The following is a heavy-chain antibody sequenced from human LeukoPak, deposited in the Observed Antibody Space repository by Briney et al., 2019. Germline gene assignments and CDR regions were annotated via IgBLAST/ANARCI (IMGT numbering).Heavy chain of an antibody. CDR3: ARDAYCSSTSCYEIDY. Sequence: PGGSPRLSCAASGFTFSSYGMHWVRQAPGKGLEWVAVIWYDGSNKYYADSVKGRFTISRDNSKNTLYLQMNSLRAEDTAVYYCARDAYCSSTSCYEIDYWGQGTLVTVSS. V-gene: IGHV3-33*01. J-gene: IGHJ4*02. D-gene: IGHD2-2*01. CDR1: GFTFSSYG. CDR2: IWYDGSNK.